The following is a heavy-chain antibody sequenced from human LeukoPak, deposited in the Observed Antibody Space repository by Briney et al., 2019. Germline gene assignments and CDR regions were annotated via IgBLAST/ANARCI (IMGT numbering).Heavy chain of an antibody. Sequence: SETLSLTCTVSGGSISSGSYYWGWIRQPPGKGPEWIGSIYYSGSSYYNPSLKSRVTISVDTSKNQFSLKLSSVTAADTAVYYCARRAHNSVYFDYWGQGTLVTVSS. CDR2: IYYSGSS. J-gene: IGHJ4*02. V-gene: IGHV4-39*01. CDR3: ARRAHNSVYFDY. CDR1: GGSISSGSYY. D-gene: IGHD5-24*01.